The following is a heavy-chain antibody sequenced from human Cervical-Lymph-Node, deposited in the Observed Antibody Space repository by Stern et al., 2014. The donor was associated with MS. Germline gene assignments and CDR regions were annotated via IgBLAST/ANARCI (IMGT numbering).Heavy chain of an antibody. CDR2: INSDGSST. D-gene: IGHD6-13*01. J-gene: IGHJ4*02. Sequence: EVQLVESGGGLVQPAAPLTLPCPPSGFTFSSYWMHWVRQAPGKGLAWVSRINSDGSSTSYADSVKGRFTISRDNAKNTLYLQMNSLRAEDTAVYYCARAIRSAAGTLPCFDYWGQGTLVTVSS. V-gene: IGHV3-74*01. CDR3: ARAIRSAAGTLPCFDY. CDR1: GFTFSSYW.